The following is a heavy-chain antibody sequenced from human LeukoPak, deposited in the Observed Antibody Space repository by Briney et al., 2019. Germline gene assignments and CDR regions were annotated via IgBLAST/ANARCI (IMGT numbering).Heavy chain of an antibody. CDR2: ISSSSSYI. V-gene: IGHV3-21*01. CDR1: GFTFSSYS. J-gene: IGHJ6*03. CDR3: ASGNDFWSGYLKGNYHYYMDV. D-gene: IGHD3-3*01. Sequence: GGSLRLSCAASGFTFSSYSMNWVRQAPGKGLEWVSSISSSSSYIYYADSVKGRFTISRDNAKNSLYLQMNSLRAEDTAVYYCASGNDFWSGYLKGNYHYYMDVWGKGTTVTVSS.